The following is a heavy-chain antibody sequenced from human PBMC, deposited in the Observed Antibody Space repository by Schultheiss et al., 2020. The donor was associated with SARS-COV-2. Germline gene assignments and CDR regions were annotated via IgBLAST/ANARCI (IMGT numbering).Heavy chain of an antibody. V-gene: IGHV5-51*01. D-gene: IGHD2-2*01. CDR2: IYPGDSDT. CDR1: GYSFTSYW. Sequence: GGSLRLSCKGSGYSFTSYWIGWVRQMPGKGLEWMGIIYPGDSDTRYSPSFQGHVTISADKSISTAYLQWSSLKASDTAMYYCARHMRYCSSTSCSYYYYYYGMDVWGQGTTVTVSS. CDR3: ARHMRYCSSTSCSYYYYYYGMDV. J-gene: IGHJ6*02.